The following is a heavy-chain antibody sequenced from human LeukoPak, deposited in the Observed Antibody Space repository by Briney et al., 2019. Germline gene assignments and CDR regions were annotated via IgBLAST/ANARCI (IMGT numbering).Heavy chain of an antibody. Sequence: PSETLSLTCTVSGGSISSSSYYWGWIRQPPGKGLEWIGSIYYSGSTYSNPSLKSRVTIFVDTSKNQFSLKLSSVTAADTAVYYCASRRDSHGYNSWFDPWGQGTLVTVSS. J-gene: IGHJ5*02. V-gene: IGHV4-39*01. D-gene: IGHD5-24*01. CDR2: IYYSGST. CDR3: ASRRDSHGYNSWFDP. CDR1: GGSISSSSYY.